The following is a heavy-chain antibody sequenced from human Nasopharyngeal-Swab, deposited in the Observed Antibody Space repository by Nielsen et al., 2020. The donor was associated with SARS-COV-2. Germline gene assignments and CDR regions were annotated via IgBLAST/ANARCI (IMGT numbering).Heavy chain of an antibody. V-gene: IGHV4-34*01. Sequence: SETLSLTCAVYGGSFSGYYWSWIRQPPGKGLEWIGEINHSGSTNYNPSLKSRVTISVDTSKNQFSLRLSSVTAADTAVYYCARIVVVTAVYGDRAYYYMDVWGKGTTVTVSS. D-gene: IGHD2-21*02. J-gene: IGHJ6*03. CDR3: ARIVVVTAVYGDRAYYYMDV. CDR1: GGSFSGYY. CDR2: INHSGST.